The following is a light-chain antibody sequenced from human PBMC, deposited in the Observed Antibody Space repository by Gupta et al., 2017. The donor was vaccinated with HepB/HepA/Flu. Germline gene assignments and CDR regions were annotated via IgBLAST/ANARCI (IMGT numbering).Light chain of an antibody. CDR3: QQDGTSPLT. J-gene: IGKJ5*01. Sequence: EIVLTQSPATLSLSPGERASLSCRASQTLKNDYLAWYQQKAGQAPRLLLYGASHRATGVPDRISGGGPGTDFTLAISKVEPEDFAVYFCQQDGTSPLTFGHGRRLDIK. CDR1: QTLKNDY. V-gene: IGKV3-20*01. CDR2: GAS.